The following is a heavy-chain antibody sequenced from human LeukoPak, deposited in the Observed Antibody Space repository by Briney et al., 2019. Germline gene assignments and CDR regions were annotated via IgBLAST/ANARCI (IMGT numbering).Heavy chain of an antibody. J-gene: IGHJ4*02. CDR2: IRYDGLKK. Sequence: GGSLRLSCATSGFTFSTYDMHWVRQAPGKGLEGVAHIRYDGLKKRYADSVRGRVTVSRDNSKNTLYLQMNSLRAEDTAVYYCAKDRETFSSYGYFDYWGQGTLVPVSS. D-gene: IGHD2-21*01. CDR3: AKDRETFSSYGYFDY. CDR1: GFTFSTYD. V-gene: IGHV3-30*02.